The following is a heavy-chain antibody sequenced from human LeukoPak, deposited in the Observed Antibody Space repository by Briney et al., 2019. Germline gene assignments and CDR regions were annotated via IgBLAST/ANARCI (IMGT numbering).Heavy chain of an antibody. J-gene: IGHJ6*02. CDR2: INSDGSST. CDR3: AKSLIYGYCSSTSCYVFRDYGMDV. Sequence: GGSLRLSCAASGFTFSRYWMHWVRQAPGKGLVGVSRINSDGSSTSYADAVKGRFTISRDNAKNTLYLQMNSLRAEDTAVYYCAKSLIYGYCSSTSCYVFRDYGMDVWGQGTTVTVSS. D-gene: IGHD2-2*01. V-gene: IGHV3-74*01. CDR1: GFTFSRYW.